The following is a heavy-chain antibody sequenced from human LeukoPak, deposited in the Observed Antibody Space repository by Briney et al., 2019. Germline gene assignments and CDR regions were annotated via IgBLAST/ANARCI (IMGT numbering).Heavy chain of an antibody. J-gene: IGHJ3*02. CDR1: GYSFTSYW. Sequence: NRGESLKISCKGSGYSFTSYWISWVRQMPGKGLGWMGRIDPSDSYTNYSPSFQGHVTISADKSISTAYLQWSSLKASDTAMYYCARRRYYDSSGYYYVSPDAFDIWGQGTMVTVSS. CDR2: IDPSDSYT. V-gene: IGHV5-10-1*01. CDR3: ARRRYYDSSGYYYVSPDAFDI. D-gene: IGHD3-22*01.